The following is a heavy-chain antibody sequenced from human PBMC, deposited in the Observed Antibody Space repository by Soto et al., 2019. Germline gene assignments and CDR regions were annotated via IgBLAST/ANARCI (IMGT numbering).Heavy chain of an antibody. CDR1: GGSISSYY. V-gene: IGHV4-59*08. J-gene: IGHJ5*02. Sequence: SETLSLTCTVSGGSISSYYWSWIRQPPGKGLEWIGYIYYSGSTNYNPSLKSRVTISVDTSKNQFSLKLSSVTAADTAVYYCAGSYSDAINWFDPWGQGTLVTVSS. CDR2: IYYSGST. D-gene: IGHD3-10*01. CDR3: AGSYSDAINWFDP.